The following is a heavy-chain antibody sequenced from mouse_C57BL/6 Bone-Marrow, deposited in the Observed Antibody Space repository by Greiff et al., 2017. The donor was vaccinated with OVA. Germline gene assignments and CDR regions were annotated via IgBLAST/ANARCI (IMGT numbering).Heavy chain of an antibody. CDR2: ISYSGST. CDR3: ASGYYPRFAY. Sequence: EVMLVESGPGMVKPSQSLSLTCTVTGYSITSGYDWHWIRHFPGNKLEWMGYISYSGSTNYNPSLKSRISITHDTSKNHFFLKLNSVTTEDTATYYCASGYYPRFAYWGQGTLVTVSA. D-gene: IGHD2-3*01. V-gene: IGHV3-1*01. J-gene: IGHJ3*01. CDR1: GYSITSGYD.